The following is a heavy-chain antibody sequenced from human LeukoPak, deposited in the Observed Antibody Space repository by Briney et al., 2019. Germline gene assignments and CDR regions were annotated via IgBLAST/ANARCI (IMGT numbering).Heavy chain of an antibody. CDR3: ARWTGSSSSFFDH. Sequence: TGGSLRLSCVASGFTFSNYWMGWVRQAPGKGLEWVASIKQDGSDKYYVDTVKGRFTISRDNAKNSLSLQMDSLRAEDTAVYYCARWTGSSSSFFDHWGQGTLVTVSS. CDR1: GFTFSNYW. D-gene: IGHD6-6*01. V-gene: IGHV3-7*01. J-gene: IGHJ4*02. CDR2: IKQDGSDK.